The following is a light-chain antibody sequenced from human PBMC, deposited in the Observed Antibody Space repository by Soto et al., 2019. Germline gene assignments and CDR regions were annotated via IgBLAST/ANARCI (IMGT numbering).Light chain of an antibody. CDR1: ETVDTSS. CDR2: SAS. J-gene: IGKJ4*01. CDR3: QQYGSSPLT. V-gene: IGKV3-20*01. Sequence: EIVLTQSPGTLSLSPGETATLSCRASETVDTSSLGWYQQKPGRAPSLLIYSASRRATGIPDRFDASGSATDFTLTISRLEPEDFAVYYCQQYGSSPLTFGGGTKVDIK.